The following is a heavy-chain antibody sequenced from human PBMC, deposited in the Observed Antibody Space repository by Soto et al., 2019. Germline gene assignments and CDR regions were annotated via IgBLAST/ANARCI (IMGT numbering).Heavy chain of an antibody. Sequence: QVQLVQSGAEVKKPGASVKVSCKTSGYTFTNFGLSWVRQAPGQGLEWMGWISAYNGNTNYAQNFQGRVTMTTDTPTSTAYMELRSLRSDATAVYYCARGGTPIDHWGQGTLVTVSS. J-gene: IGHJ4*02. D-gene: IGHD3-16*01. CDR2: ISAYNGNT. V-gene: IGHV1-18*01. CDR3: ARGGTPIDH. CDR1: GYTFTNFG.